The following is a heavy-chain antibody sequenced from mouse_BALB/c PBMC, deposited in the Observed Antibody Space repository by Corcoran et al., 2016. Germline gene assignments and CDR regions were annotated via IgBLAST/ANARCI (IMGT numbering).Heavy chain of an antibody. D-gene: IGHD1-1*01. J-gene: IGHJ3*01. CDR1: GYTFTNYG. CDR3: ARSTVVARGFAY. V-gene: IGHV9-3-1*01. CDR2: INTYTGEP. Sequence: QIQLVQSGPELKKPGETVKISCKASGYTFTNYGMSWVKQAPGKGLKWMGWINTYTGEPTYADDFKGRFAFSLETSASTAYLQINNLKNEDTATYFCARSTVVARGFAYWGQGTLVTVSA.